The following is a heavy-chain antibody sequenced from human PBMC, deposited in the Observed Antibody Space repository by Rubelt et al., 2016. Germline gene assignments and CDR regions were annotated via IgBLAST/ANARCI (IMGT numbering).Heavy chain of an antibody. CDR2: IYPGASDT. CDR1: GYSFTTYR. J-gene: IGHJ3*02. V-gene: IGHV5-51*01. D-gene: IGHD1-26*01. CDR3: ARLRGSPQGAAFDI. Sequence: EVQLVQSGAEVKKPGESLKISCKGSGYSFTTYRIGWVRQMPGKGLECMGIIYPGASDTRYSPSFQGQFTIAAAKSISTAYLPWCRLKASDTVMYYCARLRGSPQGAAFDIWGQGTMVTVSS.